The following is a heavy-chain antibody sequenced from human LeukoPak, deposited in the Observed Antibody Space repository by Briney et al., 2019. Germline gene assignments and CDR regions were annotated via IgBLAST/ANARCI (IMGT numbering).Heavy chain of an antibody. Sequence: ALVKVSCKASGHTFAKYAIHWVRQAPGQRLEWMGWINAGDGSTRYSQKFHGGVTITRDTSASTAYMELSSLRSEDTAVYYCARSILVVPVASHLNYGVDVWGQGTTVTVSS. CDR3: ARSILVVPVASHLNYGVDV. CDR1: GHTFAKYA. V-gene: IGHV1-3*01. D-gene: IGHD2-2*01. CDR2: INAGDGST. J-gene: IGHJ6*02.